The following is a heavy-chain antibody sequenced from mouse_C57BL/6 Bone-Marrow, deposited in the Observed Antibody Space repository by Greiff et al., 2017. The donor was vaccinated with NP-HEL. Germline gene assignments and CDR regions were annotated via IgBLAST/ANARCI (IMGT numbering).Heavy chain of an antibody. D-gene: IGHD2-12*01. V-gene: IGHV1-55*01. CDR2: IYPGSGST. CDR3: ARYSPGAY. Sequence: QVQLQQPGAELVKPGASVKMSCKASGYTFTSYWITWVKQRPGQGLEWIGDIYPGSGSTNYNEKFKSKATLTVDTSSSTAYMQLSLTSEDSAVYYWARYSPGAYWGQGTLVTVSA. CDR1: GYTFTSYW. J-gene: IGHJ3*01.